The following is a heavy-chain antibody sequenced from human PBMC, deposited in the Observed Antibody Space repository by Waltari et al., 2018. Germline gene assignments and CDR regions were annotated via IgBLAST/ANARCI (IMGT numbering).Heavy chain of an antibody. Sequence: EVQLVESGGGLVQPGGSLRLSCAASGFTFSSYWMHWVRQAPGKGLVWVSRINSDGSSTSDADSVKVRFTISRDNAKNTLYLQMNSLRAEDTAVYYCARESYYDFWSGYLDWGQGTLVTVSS. J-gene: IGHJ4*02. CDR2: INSDGSST. CDR3: ARESYYDFWSGYLD. CDR1: GFTFSSYW. V-gene: IGHV3-74*01. D-gene: IGHD3-3*01.